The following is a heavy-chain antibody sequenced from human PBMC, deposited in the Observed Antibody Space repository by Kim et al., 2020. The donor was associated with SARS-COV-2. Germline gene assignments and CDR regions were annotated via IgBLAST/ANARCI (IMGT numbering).Heavy chain of an antibody. Sequence: SETLSLTCTVSGGSISSHSWSWIRQPPGKGLEWIGYTYYSGSTNYNPSLKSRVTISVDTAKNQLSLKLSSVTAADAAVYYCARDRIGHCSSTSCSLHFDYWGQGTLVTVSP. V-gene: IGHV4-59*11. J-gene: IGHJ4*02. D-gene: IGHD2-2*01. CDR2: TYYSGST. CDR3: ARDRIGHCSSTSCSLHFDY. CDR1: GGSISSHS.